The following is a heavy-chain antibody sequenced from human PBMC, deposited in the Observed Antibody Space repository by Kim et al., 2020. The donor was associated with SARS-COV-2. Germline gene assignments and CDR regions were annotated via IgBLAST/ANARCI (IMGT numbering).Heavy chain of an antibody. CDR2: INPSGGST. Sequence: ASVKVSCKASGYTFTSYYMHWVRQAPGQGLEWMGIINPSGGSTSYAQKFQGRVTMTRDTSTSTVYMELSSLRSEDTAVYYCARERVRGAIRAAFDIWGQGTMVTVSS. CDR1: GYTFTSYY. J-gene: IGHJ3*02. D-gene: IGHD3-10*01. V-gene: IGHV1-46*01. CDR3: ARERVRGAIRAAFDI.